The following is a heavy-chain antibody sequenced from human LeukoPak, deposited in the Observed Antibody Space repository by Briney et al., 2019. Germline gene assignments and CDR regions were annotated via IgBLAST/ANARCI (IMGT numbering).Heavy chain of an antibody. Sequence: GGSLRRSCAASGFTFGSYTMTWVRQAPGKGLEWVSYISDSGGTIYYADSVKGRFTISRDNAKNSLYLQMNSLRDEDTAVYYCARDGGSGYSFGPNFDYWGQGILVTVSS. CDR3: ARDGGSGYSFGPNFDY. D-gene: IGHD5-18*01. J-gene: IGHJ4*02. CDR1: GFTFGSYT. V-gene: IGHV3-48*02. CDR2: ISDSGGTI.